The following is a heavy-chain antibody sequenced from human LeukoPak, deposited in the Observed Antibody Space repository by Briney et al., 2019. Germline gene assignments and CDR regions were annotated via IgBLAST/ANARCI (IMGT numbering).Heavy chain of an antibody. CDR1: GYSISSGYY. J-gene: IGHJ3*02. Sequence: SETLSLTCTVSGYSISSGYYWGWIRQPPGKGLEWIGYIYYSGSTNYNPSLKSRVTISVDTSKNQFSLKLSSVTAADTAVYYCAREMKGDKTYYYGSGSYAFDIWGQGQWSPSLQ. D-gene: IGHD3-10*01. CDR2: IYYSGST. V-gene: IGHV4-61*01. CDR3: AREMKGDKTYYYGSGSYAFDI.